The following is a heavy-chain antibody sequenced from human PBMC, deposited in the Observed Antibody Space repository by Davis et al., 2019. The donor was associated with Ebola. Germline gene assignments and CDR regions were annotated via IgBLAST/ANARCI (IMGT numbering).Heavy chain of an antibody. CDR1: GGSISSHY. CDR2: IYYSGST. V-gene: IGHV4-59*11. J-gene: IGHJ4*02. CDR3: ARGPPYFCMGGRCYSYYFDS. Sequence: PSETLSLTCTVSGGSISSHYWSWIRQPPGKGLEWIGYIYYSGSTNYNPSLKSRVTMSVDTSINQFSLKLSSVTAADTAVYFCARGPPYFCMGGRCYSYYFDSWGQGTLVTVSS. D-gene: IGHD2-15*01.